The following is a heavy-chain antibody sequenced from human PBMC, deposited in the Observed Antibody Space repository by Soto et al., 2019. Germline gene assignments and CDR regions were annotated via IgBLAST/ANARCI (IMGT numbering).Heavy chain of an antibody. J-gene: IGHJ1*01. CDR3: AKDTARQYRSGQGGYFQH. V-gene: IGHV3-9*01. CDR2: ISWNSGSI. Sequence: EVQLVESGGGLVQPGRSLRLSCAASGFTFDDYAMHWVRQAPGKGLEWVSGISWNSGSIGYADSVKGRFTISRDNAKNSLYLQMNSLRAEDTALYYCAKDTARQYRSGQGGYFQHWGQGTLVTVSS. CDR1: GFTFDDYA. D-gene: IGHD6-19*01.